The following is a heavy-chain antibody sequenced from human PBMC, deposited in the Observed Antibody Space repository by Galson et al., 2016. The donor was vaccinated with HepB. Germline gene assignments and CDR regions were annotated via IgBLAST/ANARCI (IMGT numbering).Heavy chain of an antibody. CDR2: IIPMFGTA. Sequence: SVKVSCKASGGTFSSYDISWLRQAPGQGLEWMGGIIPMFGTANYAQKFRGRVTITADESTSTADLELNSLTSEDTAVYYCARQLLGARGWFDPWGQGTLVTVAS. CDR1: GGTFSSYD. D-gene: IGHD6-19*01. J-gene: IGHJ5*02. CDR3: ARQLLGARGWFDP. V-gene: IGHV1-69*13.